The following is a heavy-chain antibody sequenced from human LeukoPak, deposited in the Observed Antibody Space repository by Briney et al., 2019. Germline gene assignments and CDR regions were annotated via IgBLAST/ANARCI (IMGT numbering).Heavy chain of an antibody. CDR1: GGSISSGGYY. CDR2: INHSGST. CDR3: ARGIYVNGFGELPTYFDY. D-gene: IGHD3-10*01. Sequence: PSQTLSLTCTVSGGSISSGGYYWSWIRQPPGKGLEWIGEINHSGSTNYNPSLKSRVTISVDTSKNQFSLKLSSVTAADTAVYYCARGIYVNGFGELPTYFDYWGQGTLVTVSS. J-gene: IGHJ4*02. V-gene: IGHV4-30-2*01.